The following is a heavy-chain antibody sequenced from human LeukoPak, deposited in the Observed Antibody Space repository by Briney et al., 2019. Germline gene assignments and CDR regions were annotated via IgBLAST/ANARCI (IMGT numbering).Heavy chain of an antibody. D-gene: IGHD3-22*01. CDR3: ARVRDSSGLYLDC. Sequence: SQTLSLTCTVSGGSISSGDYYWSWIRQPPGKGLEWIGYTYSSGSTYYNSSLRSRVTISVDTSKNQFSLKLSSVAAADTAVYYCARVRDSSGLYLDCWGQGTLVTVSS. CDR2: TYSSGST. J-gene: IGHJ4*02. V-gene: IGHV4-30-4*01. CDR1: GGSISSGDYY.